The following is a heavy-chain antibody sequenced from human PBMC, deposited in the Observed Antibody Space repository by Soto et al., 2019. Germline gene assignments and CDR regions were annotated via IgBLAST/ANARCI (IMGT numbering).Heavy chain of an antibody. CDR2: INPSGGST. CDR3: ASRELDY. CDR1: GYTFTSYY. Sequence: ASVKVSCKASGYTFTSYYMHWVRQAPGQGLEWMGIINPSGGSTSYAQKFQGRVTMTRDTSTSTVYMELSSVTAADTAVYYWASRELDYWGQGTLVTVSS. D-gene: IGHD1-1*01. J-gene: IGHJ4*02. V-gene: IGHV1-46*01.